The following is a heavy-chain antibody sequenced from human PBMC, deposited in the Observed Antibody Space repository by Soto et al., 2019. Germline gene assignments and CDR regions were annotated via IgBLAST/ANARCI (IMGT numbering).Heavy chain of an antibody. Sequence: SETLSLTCTVSGGSISSSSYYWGWIRQPPGKGLEWIGSIYYSGSTYYNPSLKSRVTISVDTSKNQFSLKLSSVTAADTAVYYCARHHHPTNNYDFWSGYSYYYYGMDVWGQGTTVTVSS. J-gene: IGHJ6*02. CDR3: ARHHHPTNNYDFWSGYSYYYYGMDV. V-gene: IGHV4-39*01. D-gene: IGHD3-3*01. CDR2: IYYSGST. CDR1: GGSISSSSYY.